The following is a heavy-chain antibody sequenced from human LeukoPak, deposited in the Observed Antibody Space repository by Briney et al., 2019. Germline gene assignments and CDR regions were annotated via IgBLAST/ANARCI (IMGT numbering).Heavy chain of an antibody. J-gene: IGHJ4*02. CDR1: GGTFSSYA. CDR3: AGSSGYHFVY. Sequence: VASVKVSCKASGGTFSSYAISWVRQAPGQGLEGMGGIIPIFGTANYAQKFQGRVTITTDESTSTAYMELSSLRSEDTAVYYCAGSSGYHFVYWGQGTLVTVSS. V-gene: IGHV1-69*05. D-gene: IGHD3-22*01. CDR2: IIPIFGTA.